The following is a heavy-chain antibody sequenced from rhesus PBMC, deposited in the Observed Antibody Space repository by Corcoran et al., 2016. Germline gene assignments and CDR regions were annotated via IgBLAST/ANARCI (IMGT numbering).Heavy chain of an antibody. D-gene: IGHD2-27*01. CDR2: ISYTGGRN. CDR1: GFTFSSYG. V-gene: IGHV3S5*01. CDR3: AKDDIVVVFTATFDY. Sequence: EVQLVETGGGLVQPGGSLRLSCAASGFTFSSYGMSWVRQAPGKGLEWVSGISYTGGRNYYADSGKGRFSIPRDNAKNTPSLQMNSLIGEDTAVYYCAKDDIVVVFTATFDYWGQGVLVTVSS. J-gene: IGHJ4*01.